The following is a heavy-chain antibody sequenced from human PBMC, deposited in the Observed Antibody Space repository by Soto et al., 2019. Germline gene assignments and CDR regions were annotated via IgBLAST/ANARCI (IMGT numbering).Heavy chain of an antibody. CDR3: VRGGGAYAGSSLWFDS. Sequence: GGALRLSCSASGFTVSHSAMHWVRQAPGKGLEYVAAIGSTGASTYYPGSVKGRFIISRDNSKNTLFLQMNSLRPEDTAVYYCVRGGGAYAGSSLWFDSWGQGTLVTVSS. D-gene: IGHD3-16*01. J-gene: IGHJ5*01. V-gene: IGHV3-64D*06. CDR2: IGSTGAST. CDR1: GFTVSHSA.